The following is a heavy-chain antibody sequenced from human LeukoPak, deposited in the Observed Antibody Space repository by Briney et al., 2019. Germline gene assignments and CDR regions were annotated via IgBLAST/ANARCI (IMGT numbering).Heavy chain of an antibody. Sequence: SETLSLTCTVSGVSITTYYWSWIRQPPGEGLEWIGEIYHSGSTNYNPSLKSRVTISVDTSKNQFSLKLTSVTAADTAVYYCARRAIRGVIKYWGQGTLVTVSS. CDR3: ARRAIRGVIKY. D-gene: IGHD3-10*01. V-gene: IGHV4-34*01. CDR2: IYHSGST. J-gene: IGHJ4*02. CDR1: GVSITTYY.